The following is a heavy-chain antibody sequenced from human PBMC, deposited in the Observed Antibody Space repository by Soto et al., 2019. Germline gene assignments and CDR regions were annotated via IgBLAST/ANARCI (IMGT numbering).Heavy chain of an antibody. CDR2: IYPSDSDI. CDR1: GYSFVSYW. J-gene: IGHJ4*02. D-gene: IGHD2-15*01. V-gene: IGHV5-51*01. Sequence: GESLKISCTGFGYSFVSYWIGWVRQMPGEGLEWMGVIYPSDSDIRYSPSFQGKVTISADKSITTAYLQWSSLKAADTAMYYCVRSGTSSGRFSDYWGQGTLVTVSS. CDR3: VRSGTSSGRFSDY.